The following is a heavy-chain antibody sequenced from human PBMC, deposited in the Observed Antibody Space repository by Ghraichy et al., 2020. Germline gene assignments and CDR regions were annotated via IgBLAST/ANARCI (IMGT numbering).Heavy chain of an antibody. V-gene: IGHV4-59*01. D-gene: IGHD6-13*01. CDR1: GGSISSYY. CDR2: IYSSGST. Sequence: SETLSLTCTVAGGSISSYYWSWIRQPPGKGLEWIGYIYSSGSTNYNPSLKSRVTMSVDPSQNQVSLKLNSVSAADTAVYYCAREVIHPGYSSSPFDYWGQGTLVTVSS. J-gene: IGHJ4*02. CDR3: AREVIHPGYSSSPFDY.